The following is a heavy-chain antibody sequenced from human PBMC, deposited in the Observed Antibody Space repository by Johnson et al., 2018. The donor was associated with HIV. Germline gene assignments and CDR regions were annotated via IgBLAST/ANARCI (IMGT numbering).Heavy chain of an antibody. D-gene: IGHD5-18*01. CDR2: ISYDGSNK. J-gene: IGHJ3*01. V-gene: IGHV3-30*03. CDR1: GFTFSSYG. CDR3: GRQYELYGYAFDL. Sequence: QVQLVESGGGVVQPGRSLRLSCAASGFTFSSYGMHWVRHAPGKGLEWVAVISYDGSNKYYADSVKGRFTISRDNSKNTLYLQMNDLRAEDTAVYYCGRQYELYGYAFDLWGQGTVVTVSS.